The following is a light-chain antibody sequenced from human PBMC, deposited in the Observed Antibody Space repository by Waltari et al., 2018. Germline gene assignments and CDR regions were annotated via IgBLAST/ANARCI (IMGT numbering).Light chain of an antibody. CDR3: QQSYIIPLT. V-gene: IGKV1-39*01. J-gene: IGKJ4*01. Sequence: DVQMTQSPSSLSAFPGDTVIITCRASQSISTYLNCDQMKVGEAPKLLIYAASILQSGVPSRFSGSGSXTDFTLTISSLXXXXFATYYCQQSYIIPLTFGGGTKVEXK. CDR2: AAS. CDR1: QSISTY.